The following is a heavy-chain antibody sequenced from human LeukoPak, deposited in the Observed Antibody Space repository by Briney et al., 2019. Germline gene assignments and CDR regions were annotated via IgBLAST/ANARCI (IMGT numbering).Heavy chain of an antibody. CDR3: ARGRTILGY. V-gene: IGHV4-34*01. CDR1: GGSFSGYY. Sequence: SETLSLTCAVYGGSFSGYYWSWIRQPPGKGPEWIGEINHSGSTNYNPSLKSRVTISVDTSKNQFSLKLSSVTAADTAVYYCARGRTILGYWGQGTLVTVSS. J-gene: IGHJ4*02. CDR2: INHSGST.